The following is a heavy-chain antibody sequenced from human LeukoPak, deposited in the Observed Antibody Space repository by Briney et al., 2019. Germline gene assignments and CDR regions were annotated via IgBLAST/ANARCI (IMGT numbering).Heavy chain of an antibody. J-gene: IGHJ6*02. CDR3: ARDSELRGGAYYYGMDV. CDR2: INHSGST. D-gene: IGHD3-10*01. Sequence: SETLSLTCAVYGGSFSGYSWSWIRQPPGKGLEWIGEINHSGSTNYNPSLRSRVTISVDTSKNQFSLKLSSVTAADTAVYYCARDSELRGGAYYYGMDVWGQGTTVTVSS. CDR1: GGSFSGYS. V-gene: IGHV4-34*01.